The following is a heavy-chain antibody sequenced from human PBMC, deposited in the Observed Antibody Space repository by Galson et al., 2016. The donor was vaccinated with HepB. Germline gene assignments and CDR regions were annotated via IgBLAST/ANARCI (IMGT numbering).Heavy chain of an antibody. Sequence: SCAASGFTFGDYAMSWFRQAPGKGLEWVAFSRSRVFGGTTEYAASVKGRFTISRDDSKNIAYLQMNSLKTEDTAVYYCTRDANIAGRPNFDYWGQGTLVTVSS. V-gene: IGHV3-49*03. CDR3: TRDANIAGRPNFDY. CDR2: SRSRVFGGTT. J-gene: IGHJ4*02. CDR1: GFTFGDYA. D-gene: IGHD6-13*01.